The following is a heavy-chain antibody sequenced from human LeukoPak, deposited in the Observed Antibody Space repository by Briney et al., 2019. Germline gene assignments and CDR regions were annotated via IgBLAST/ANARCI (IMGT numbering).Heavy chain of an antibody. Sequence: GGSLRLSCAASGFTFSSYSMNWVRQAPGKGLEWVSSISSSSSYIYYADSVKGRFTISRDNAKNSLYLQMTSLRAEDTAVYYCARAPRGWTAVPDYWGQETLVTVSS. CDR1: GFTFSSYS. CDR3: ARAPRGWTAVPDY. V-gene: IGHV3-21*01. D-gene: IGHD3-10*01. CDR2: ISSSSSYI. J-gene: IGHJ4*02.